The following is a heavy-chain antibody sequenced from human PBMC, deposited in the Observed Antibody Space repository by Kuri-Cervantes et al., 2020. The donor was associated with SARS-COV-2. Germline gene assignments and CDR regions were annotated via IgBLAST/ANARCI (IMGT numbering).Heavy chain of an antibody. V-gene: IGHV3-15*01. J-gene: IGHJ4*02. CDR1: GFTFSYSW. CDR2: IKSKTDGGTT. D-gene: IGHD6-19*01. Sequence: GGSLRLSCAASGFTFSYSWMSWVRQAPGKGLEWVGRIKSKTDGGTTDYAAPVQGRFTISRDDSKTTLYLQMNSPKTEDTAVYYCAKDSKWQQWLDYSYYFDYWGQGTLVTVSS. CDR3: AKDSKWQQWLDYSYYFDY.